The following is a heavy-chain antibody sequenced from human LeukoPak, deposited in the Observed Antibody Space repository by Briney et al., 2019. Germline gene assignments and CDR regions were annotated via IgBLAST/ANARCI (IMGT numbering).Heavy chain of an antibody. V-gene: IGHV4-4*07. CDR3: AREYYDSNKAPAFDI. Sequence: RASETLSLTCAVSGGSIRSYYWSWIRQSAGKGLEWIGRIYTSGTTNSNPSLKSRVTISVDTSKNHFSLKLSSVTAADTAVYYCAREYYDSNKAPAFDIWGQGTMVTVSS. CDR2: IYTSGTT. D-gene: IGHD3-22*01. CDR1: GGSIRSYY. J-gene: IGHJ3*02.